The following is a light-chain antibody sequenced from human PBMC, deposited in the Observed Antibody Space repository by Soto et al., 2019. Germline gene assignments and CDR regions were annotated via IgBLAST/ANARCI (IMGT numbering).Light chain of an antibody. V-gene: IGKV1-5*03. J-gene: IGKJ1*01. CDR3: QQYGSYSPWT. CDR1: QSIGSW. Sequence: DIQMTQSPSTLSASVGDRVTITCRASQSIGSWLAWYQQKPGKAPKLLIYKASSLESGVPSRFSGSGSGTEFTPTISSLQPDDFASYYCQQYGSYSPWTFDQGTKVEIK. CDR2: KAS.